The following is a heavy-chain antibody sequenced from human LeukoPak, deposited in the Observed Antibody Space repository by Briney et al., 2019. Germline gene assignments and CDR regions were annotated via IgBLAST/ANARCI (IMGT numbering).Heavy chain of an antibody. D-gene: IGHD5-12*01. CDR3: ARVGYSGYDHFDY. J-gene: IGHJ4*02. V-gene: IGHV3-74*01. Sequence: GGSLRLSCAASGFTFSSYWMHWVRQAPGKGLVWVSRINSGGSSTSYADSVKGRFTISRDNAKNTLYLQMNGLRAEDTAVYYCARVGYSGYDHFDYWGQGTLVTVSS. CDR1: GFTFSSYW. CDR2: INSGGSST.